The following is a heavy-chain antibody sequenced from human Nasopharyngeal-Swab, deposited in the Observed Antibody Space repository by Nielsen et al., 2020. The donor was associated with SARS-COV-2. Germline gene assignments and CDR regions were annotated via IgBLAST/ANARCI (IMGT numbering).Heavy chain of an antibody. Sequence: SETLSLTCTVSGGSITSSSYYWGWIRQPPGKGLEWIGSIYYSGSTYYNPSLKSRVTISVDTSKNQFSLKLTSVTAADTAVYYCAGSPFYWGYSYGYYFDYWGQGTLVTVSS. CDR3: AGSPFYWGYSYGYYFDY. J-gene: IGHJ4*02. CDR1: GGSITSSSYY. CDR2: IYYSGST. V-gene: IGHV4-39*01. D-gene: IGHD5-18*01.